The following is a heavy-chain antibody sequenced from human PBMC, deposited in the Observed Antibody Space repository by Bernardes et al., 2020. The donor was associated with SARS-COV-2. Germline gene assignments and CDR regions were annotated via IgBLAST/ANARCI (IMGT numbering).Heavy chain of an antibody. D-gene: IGHD5-12*01. Sequence: SVKVSCMASGGSLTSHTISWVRQAPGQGLEWLGGIIPLFGTTNYAPKFKDRVSFTADASKTAAHMELHNLTSEDTAIYFCARDKPGEIVVVPTTVDFYFGLDVWGQGTAVTVSS. CDR3: ARDKPGEIVVVPTTVDFYFGLDV. J-gene: IGHJ6*02. CDR1: GGSLTSHT. CDR2: IIPLFGTT. V-gene: IGHV1-69*13.